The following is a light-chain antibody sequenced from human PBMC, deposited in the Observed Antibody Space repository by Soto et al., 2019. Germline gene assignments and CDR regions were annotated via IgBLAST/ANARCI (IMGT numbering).Light chain of an antibody. CDR2: GAS. CDR3: QQFGLPPT. V-gene: IGKV3-20*01. Sequence: EIVLTQSPGTLSLSPGERATLSCRASQTISSTFLAWYRQRPGKAPRLLIYGASGRATGIPDRFSGSGSGTDFTLSLSRREPEDFAVYYCQQFGLPPTVGGGTKVDIK. CDR1: QTISSTF. J-gene: IGKJ4*01.